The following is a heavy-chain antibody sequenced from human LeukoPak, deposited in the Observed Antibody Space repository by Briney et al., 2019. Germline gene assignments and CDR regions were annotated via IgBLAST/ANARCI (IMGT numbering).Heavy chain of an antibody. CDR1: GGSISSSNW. J-gene: IGHJ5*02. CDR3: ATEPGYCSGGRCYGGWFDP. V-gene: IGHV4-4*02. D-gene: IGHD2-15*01. CDR2: INQSGST. Sequence: SETLSLTCAVSGGSISSSNWWSWVRQAPGKGLEWIGEINQSGSTNYNPSLKSRVTISVDTSKNQFSLKLSSVTAADTAVYYCATEPGYCSGGRCYGGWFDPWGQGTLVTVSS.